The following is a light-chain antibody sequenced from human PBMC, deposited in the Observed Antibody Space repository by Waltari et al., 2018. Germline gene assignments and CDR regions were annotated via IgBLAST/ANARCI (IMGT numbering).Light chain of an antibody. CDR3: QQRSIWPLT. CDR1: ESVFGY. J-gene: IGKJ4*01. CDR2: DTS. V-gene: IGKV3-11*01. Sequence: EIVLTLSPATLSVSPGESATLPCRASESVFGYLAWYQQKPGQAPRLLIFDTSKRAPGIPARFSGSGYGTDFTLTINSLETEDFALYYCQQRSIWPLTFGGGTKV.